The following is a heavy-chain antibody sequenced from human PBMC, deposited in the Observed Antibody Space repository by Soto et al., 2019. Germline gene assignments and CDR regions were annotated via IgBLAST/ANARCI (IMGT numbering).Heavy chain of an antibody. V-gene: IGHV1-69*01. CDR3: ASHNPTDTYYYHSSGYYYSRFDY. Sequence: QVQLVQSGAEVKKPGSSVKVSCKASGGTFSSYAISWVRQAPGQGLEWMGGIIPIFGTANYAQKFQGRVTITADESTSTAYMELSSLRSEDTAVYYCASHNPTDTYYYHSSGYYYSRFDYWGQGTLVTVSS. J-gene: IGHJ4*02. CDR2: IIPIFGTA. CDR1: GGTFSSYA. D-gene: IGHD3-22*01.